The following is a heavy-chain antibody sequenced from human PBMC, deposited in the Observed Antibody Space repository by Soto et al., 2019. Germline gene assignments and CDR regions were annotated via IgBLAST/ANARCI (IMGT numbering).Heavy chain of an antibody. J-gene: IGHJ4*02. Sequence: SETLCLTCTVSGGSISSYDWSWIRQPPGKGLEWIGYIYYSGSTNYNPSLKSRVTISVDTSKNQFSLKLSSVTAADTAVYYCARNDADILTGYYTPFDYWGQGTLVTVSS. CDR1: GGSISSYD. V-gene: IGHV4-59*08. D-gene: IGHD3-9*01. CDR2: IYYSGST. CDR3: ARNDADILTGYYTPFDY.